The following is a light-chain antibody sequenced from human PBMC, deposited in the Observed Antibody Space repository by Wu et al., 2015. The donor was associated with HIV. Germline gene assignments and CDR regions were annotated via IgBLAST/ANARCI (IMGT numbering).Light chain of an antibody. CDR1: RSVNNK. Sequence: VSPREEAPSPAGPVRSVNNKLASVPARNLGPASPRLLIYGASTRPTGVPARFSGSGSGTDFTLTISRLEPEDFATYYCQKYNTAPWTFGQGTKVEMK. J-gene: IGKJ1*01. CDR3: QKYNTAPWT. V-gene: IGKV3-15*01. CDR2: GAS.